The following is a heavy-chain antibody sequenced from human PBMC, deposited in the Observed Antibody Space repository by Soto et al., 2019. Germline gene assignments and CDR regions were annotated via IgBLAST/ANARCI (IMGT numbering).Heavy chain of an antibody. CDR1: GGSIRSGGYL. J-gene: IGHJ3*01. CDR2: INYSGIT. Sequence: PSETQSLTCTVSGGSIRSGGYLRSLVSQNPGKGLEWIGFINYSGITNYNPSLKSRVRLSVDTSKNQFSLKLNSVTAADTAVYYCANYCSGGSCYPDAFDFWGQGTMVTVSS. CDR3: ANYCSGGSCYPDAFDF. V-gene: IGHV4-31*03. D-gene: IGHD2-15*01.